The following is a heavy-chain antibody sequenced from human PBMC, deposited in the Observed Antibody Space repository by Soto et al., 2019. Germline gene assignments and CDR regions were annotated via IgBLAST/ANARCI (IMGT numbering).Heavy chain of an antibody. Sequence: PSETLSLTCTVSGGSISSYYWGWIRQPPGKGLEWIGYIYYSGSTNYNPSLKSRVTISVDTSKNQFSLKLSSVTAADTAVYYCARSRDSYYDFWSGYYGYGMDVWGQGTTVTVSS. CDR3: ARSRDSYYDFWSGYYGYGMDV. CDR1: GGSISSYY. D-gene: IGHD3-3*01. V-gene: IGHV4-59*01. J-gene: IGHJ6*02. CDR2: IYYSGST.